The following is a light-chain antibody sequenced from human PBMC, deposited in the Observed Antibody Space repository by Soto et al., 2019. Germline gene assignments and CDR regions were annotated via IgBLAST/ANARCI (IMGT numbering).Light chain of an antibody. CDR2: DAS. Sequence: ILMTQSPATLSVSPGERATLSCRASQSVSNNLAWYQQKPGQAPRLLIYDASTRATGIPARFSGSGSGTEFTLTIRGLQSEVFAVYYCQQYNNWPPCTVGQGPKVEIK. CDR1: QSVSNN. V-gene: IGKV3-15*01. CDR3: QQYNNWPPCT. J-gene: IGKJ1*01.